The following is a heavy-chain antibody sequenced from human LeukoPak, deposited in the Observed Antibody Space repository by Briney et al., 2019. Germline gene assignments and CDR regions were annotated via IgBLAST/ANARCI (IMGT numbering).Heavy chain of an antibody. CDR3: ARGGVRITMVRGAPASGMDV. Sequence: GASVKVSCKASGYTFTGYYMHWVRQAPGQGLEWMGWINPNSGGTNYAQKFQGRVTMTRDTSISTAYMELSRLRSDDTAVYYCARGGVRITMVRGAPASGMDVWGQGPTVTVSS. D-gene: IGHD3-10*01. CDR2: INPNSGGT. J-gene: IGHJ6*02. V-gene: IGHV1-2*02. CDR1: GYTFTGYY.